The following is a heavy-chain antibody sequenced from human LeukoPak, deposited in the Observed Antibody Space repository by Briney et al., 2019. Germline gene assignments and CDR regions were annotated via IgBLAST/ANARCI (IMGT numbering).Heavy chain of an antibody. D-gene: IGHD6-13*01. V-gene: IGHV1-2*02. CDR3: ARGDSSSWYRFDY. J-gene: IGHJ4*02. Sequence: AAVKVSCKAPGYTFTGYYMHWVRQAPGQGLEWMGWINPNSGGTNYAQKFQGRVTMTRDTSISTAYMELSRLRSDDTAVYYCARGDSSSWYRFDYWGQGTLVTVSS. CDR1: GYTFTGYY. CDR2: INPNSGGT.